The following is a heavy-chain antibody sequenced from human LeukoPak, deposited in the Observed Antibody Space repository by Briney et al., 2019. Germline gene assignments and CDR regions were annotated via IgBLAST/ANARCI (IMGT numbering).Heavy chain of an antibody. V-gene: IGHV4-59*08. CDR1: GGSISSDY. CDR2: IYYSRST. Sequence: SETLSLTCTVSGGSISSDYWSWIRQSPGKGLEWIGYIYYSRSTNYNPSFESRVTISKDTSKNQVSLKLRSVTAADTAVYYCARPWQYYYYGMDVWGQGITVTVSS. D-gene: IGHD5-24*01. J-gene: IGHJ6*02. CDR3: ARPWQYYYYGMDV.